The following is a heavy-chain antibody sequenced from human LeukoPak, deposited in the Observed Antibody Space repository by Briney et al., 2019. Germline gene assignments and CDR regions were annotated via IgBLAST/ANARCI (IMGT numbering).Heavy chain of an antibody. CDR2: ISYDGSNK. Sequence: GGSLRLSCAASGFTFSSYAMHWVRQAPGKGLEWVAVISYDGSNKYYADSVKGRFTISRDNSKNTLYLQMNSLRAEDTAVYYCARDGAKTVVNRYDAFDIWGQGTMVTVSS. D-gene: IGHD4-23*01. CDR3: ARDGAKTVVNRYDAFDI. V-gene: IGHV3-30-3*01. CDR1: GFTFSSYA. J-gene: IGHJ3*02.